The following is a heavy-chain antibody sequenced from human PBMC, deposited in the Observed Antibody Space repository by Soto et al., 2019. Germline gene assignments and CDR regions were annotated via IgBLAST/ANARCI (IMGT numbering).Heavy chain of an antibody. CDR3: ASDITMVRGADFWGPHYYYGMDV. V-gene: IGHV1-69*13. Sequence: ASVKVSCKASGGTFSSYAISWVRQAPGQGLEWMGGIIPIFGTANYAQKFQGRVTITADESTSTAYMELSSLRSEDTAVYYCASDITMVRGADFWGPHYYYGMDVWGQGTTVTVSS. D-gene: IGHD3-10*01. CDR1: GGTFSSYA. CDR2: IIPIFGTA. J-gene: IGHJ6*02.